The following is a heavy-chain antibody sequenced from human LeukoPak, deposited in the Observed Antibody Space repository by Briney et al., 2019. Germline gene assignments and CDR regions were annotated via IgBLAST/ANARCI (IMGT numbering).Heavy chain of an antibody. Sequence: GGSLRLSCAASGFTFSNYGMNWVRQAPGKGLEWVSYISSSSSNIAYADSVQGRFTISRDNVKNSLYLQINSLRVEDTSVYYCARGGAARPDYWGQGTLVTVSS. CDR3: ARGGAARPDY. CDR2: ISSSSSNI. CDR1: GFTFSNYG. J-gene: IGHJ4*02. D-gene: IGHD6-6*01. V-gene: IGHV3-48*04.